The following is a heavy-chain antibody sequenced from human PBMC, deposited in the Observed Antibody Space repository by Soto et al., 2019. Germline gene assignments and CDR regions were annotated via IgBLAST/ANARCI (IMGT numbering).Heavy chain of an antibody. J-gene: IGHJ4*02. D-gene: IGHD3-22*01. CDR2: INSDGSST. CDR1: GFTFSSYW. CDR3: AKNGAWFTDSSGYPYYFDY. Sequence: PGGSLRLSCAASGFTFSSYWMHWVRQAPGKGLVWVSRINSDGSSTSYADSVKGRFTISRDNAKNTLYLQMNSLRAEDTAVYYCAKNGAWFTDSSGYPYYFDYWGQGTLVTVSS. V-gene: IGHV3-74*01.